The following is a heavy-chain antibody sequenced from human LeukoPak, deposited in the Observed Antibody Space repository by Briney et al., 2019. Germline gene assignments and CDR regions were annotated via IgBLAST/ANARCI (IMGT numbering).Heavy chain of an antibody. CDR2: IYYSGST. J-gene: IGHJ4*02. Sequence: SETLSLTCTVSGGSISSYYWSWIRQPPGKGLEWIGYIYYSGSTNYNPSPKSRVTISVDTSKNQFSLKLSSVTAADTAVYYCARVGNYDILDYWGQGTLVTVSS. D-gene: IGHD3-9*01. V-gene: IGHV4-59*01. CDR1: GGSISSYY. CDR3: ARVGNYDILDY.